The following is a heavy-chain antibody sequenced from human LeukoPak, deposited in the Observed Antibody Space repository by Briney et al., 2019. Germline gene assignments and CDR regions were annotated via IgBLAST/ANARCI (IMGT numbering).Heavy chain of an antibody. J-gene: IGHJ4*02. CDR3: ARSSGYYYVPFDY. Sequence: PGGSLRLSCAASGFTFDDYAMHWVRQAPGKGLEWVSGISWNSGSIGYADSVKGRFTISRDNAKNSLYLQMNSLRAEDTALYYCARSSGYYYVPFDYWGQGTLVTVSS. D-gene: IGHD3-22*01. CDR2: ISWNSGSI. CDR1: GFTFDDYA. V-gene: IGHV3-9*01.